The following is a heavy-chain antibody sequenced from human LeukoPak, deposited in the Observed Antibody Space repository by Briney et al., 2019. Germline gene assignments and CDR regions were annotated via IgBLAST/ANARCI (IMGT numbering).Heavy chain of an antibody. Sequence: GGSLRLSCAASGFTFSSYSMNWVRQAPGKGLEWVSSISSSSSYIYYADSVKGRFTISRDNAKNSLYLQMNSLRAEDTAVYYCARSYGDYPKYYYYMDVWGKGTTVTVSS. CDR1: GFTFSSYS. CDR3: ARSYGDYPKYYYYMDV. V-gene: IGHV3-21*01. J-gene: IGHJ6*03. CDR2: ISSSSSYI. D-gene: IGHD4-17*01.